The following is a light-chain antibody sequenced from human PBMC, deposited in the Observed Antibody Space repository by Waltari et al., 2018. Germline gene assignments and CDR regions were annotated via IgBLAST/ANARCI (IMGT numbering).Light chain of an antibody. Sequence: EIVLTQSPATLSLSPGERATLSCRASQSVDTYVGWYQQKPGQTPMLLIYDASNRATGVPARFSCTGSGTDFNLTISTLEPEDFAVYYCQQRSSSFTFGPGTRVDAK. CDR1: QSVDTY. J-gene: IGKJ3*01. CDR3: QQRSSSFT. CDR2: DAS. V-gene: IGKV3-11*01.